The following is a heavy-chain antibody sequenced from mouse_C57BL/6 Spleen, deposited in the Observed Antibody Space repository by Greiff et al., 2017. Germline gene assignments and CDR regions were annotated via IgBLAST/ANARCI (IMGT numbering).Heavy chain of an antibody. D-gene: IGHD1-1*01. CDR3: ARAGVRIYYYGCSFDY. CDR2: IDPEDGET. Sequence: VQLKQSGAELVKPGASVKLSCTASGFNIKDYYMHWVKQRTEQGLEWIGRIDPEDGETKYAPKFQGKATITADTSSNTAYMQLSSLTSEDTAVYYCARAGVRIYYYGCSFDYWGQGTTLTVSS. CDR1: GFNIKDYY. J-gene: IGHJ2*01. V-gene: IGHV14-2*01.